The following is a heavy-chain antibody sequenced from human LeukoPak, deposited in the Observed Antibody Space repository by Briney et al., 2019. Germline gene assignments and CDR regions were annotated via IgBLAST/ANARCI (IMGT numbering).Heavy chain of an antibody. CDR1: GYSSTSYW. CDR3: ARLAEAAAGTYPYYYGMDV. CDR2: IYPGDSDT. J-gene: IGHJ6*02. V-gene: IGHV5-51*01. D-gene: IGHD6-13*01. Sequence: GESLKISCKGSGYSSTSYWIGWVRQPRRKGLGWRGIIYPGDSDTRYSPSFQGQVTISADKSISTAYLQWSSLKASDTAMYYCARLAEAAAGTYPYYYGMDVWGQGATVTVSS.